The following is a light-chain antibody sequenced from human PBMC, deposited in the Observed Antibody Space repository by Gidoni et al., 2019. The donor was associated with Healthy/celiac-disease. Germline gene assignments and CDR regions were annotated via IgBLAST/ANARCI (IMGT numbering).Light chain of an antibody. CDR3: SSYTSSSTLVV. CDR2: EVS. V-gene: IGLV2-14*01. Sequence: QSALTQPASVSGFPGQSITISCTGTSSDVGGYNYVSWYQQHPGKAPKLMIYEVSNRPSGVSNRVSGSKSGNTASLTISGLQAEDEADYYCSSYTSSSTLVVFGGGTKLTVL. CDR1: SSDVGGYNY. J-gene: IGLJ2*01.